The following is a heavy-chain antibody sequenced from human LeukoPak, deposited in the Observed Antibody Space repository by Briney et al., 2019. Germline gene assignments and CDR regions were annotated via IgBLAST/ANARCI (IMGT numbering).Heavy chain of an antibody. CDR1: VGTFSSYA. D-gene: IGHD3-9*01. CDR3: ARGDILTGYYKYYYYYYMDV. Sequence: ASVKVSCKASVGTFSSYAISWVRQAPGQGLEWMGGIIPIFGTANYAQKFQGKVTITTDESTSTAYMELSSLRSEDTAVYYCARGDILTGYYKYYYYYYMDVWGKGTTVTVSS. J-gene: IGHJ6*03. CDR2: IIPIFGTA. V-gene: IGHV1-69*05.